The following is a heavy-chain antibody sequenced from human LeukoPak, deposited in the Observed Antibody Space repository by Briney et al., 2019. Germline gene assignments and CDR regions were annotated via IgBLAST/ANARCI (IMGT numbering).Heavy chain of an antibody. CDR2: LRGNGET. Sequence: GGSLRLSCAASGFTFSNYAMSWVRQAPAGALEWVSSLRGNGETFYADSVKGRFTLSRDDSRNTVYLQLNNLRAEDTAVYYCARSSPRGPFDYWGQGTLVTVSS. CDR1: GFTFSNYA. CDR3: ARSSPRGPFDY. V-gene: IGHV3-23*01. J-gene: IGHJ4*02. D-gene: IGHD6-6*01.